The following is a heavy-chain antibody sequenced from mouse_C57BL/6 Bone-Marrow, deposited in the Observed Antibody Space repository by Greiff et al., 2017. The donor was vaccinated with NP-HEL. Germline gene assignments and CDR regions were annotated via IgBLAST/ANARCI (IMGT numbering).Heavy chain of an antibody. CDR2: IDPSDSYT. Sequence: QVQLKQPGAELVKPGASVKLSCKASGYTFTSYWMQWVKQRPGQGLEWIGEIDPSDSYTNYNQKFKGKATLTVDTSSSTAYMQLSSLTSEDSAVYYCAGRIITTVRYFDYWGQGTTLTVSS. CDR3: AGRIITTVRYFDY. CDR1: GYTFTSYW. J-gene: IGHJ2*01. D-gene: IGHD1-1*01. V-gene: IGHV1-50*01.